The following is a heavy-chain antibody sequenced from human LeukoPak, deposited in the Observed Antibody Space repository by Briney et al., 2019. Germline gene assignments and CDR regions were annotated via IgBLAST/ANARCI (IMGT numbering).Heavy chain of an antibody. J-gene: IGHJ5*02. CDR2: IYYSGST. D-gene: IGHD2-15*01. Sequence: PSETLSLTCTVSGGSISSYYWSWIRQPPGKGLEWIGYIYYSGSTNYNPSLKSRVTISVDTSKNQFSLKLSSVTAADTAVYYCARVNTQGVPSPWSQGILVTVSS. V-gene: IGHV4-59*08. CDR3: ARVNTQGVPSP. CDR1: GGSISSYY.